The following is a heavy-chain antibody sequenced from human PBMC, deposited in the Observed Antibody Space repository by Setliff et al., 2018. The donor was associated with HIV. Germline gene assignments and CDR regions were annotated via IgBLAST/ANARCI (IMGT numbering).Heavy chain of an antibody. CDR2: IFHTGST. V-gene: IGHV4-39*01. J-gene: IGHJ3*02. CDR3: ARPRVGDDAFNI. Sequence: LSLTCSVSGGSISSDDYFWGWVRQPPGKGLEWIGNIFHTGSTYYNPSLKSRLSISLDTSKNQFSLSLTSVTAADTAVYFCARPRVGDDAFNIWSQGTLVTVS. CDR1: GGSISSDDYF.